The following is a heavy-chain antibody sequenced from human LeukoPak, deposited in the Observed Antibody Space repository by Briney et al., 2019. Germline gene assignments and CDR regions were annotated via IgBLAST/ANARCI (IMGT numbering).Heavy chain of an antibody. CDR1: GFTFSSYW. D-gene: IGHD6-19*01. J-gene: IGHJ4*02. Sequence: GGSLRLSCAASGFTFSSYWMSWVRQAPGKGLEWVANIKQDGSEKYYVDSVKGRFTISRDNAKNSLYLQMNSLRAEDTAVYCCARVGATLQQWLVDFDYWGQGTLVTVSS. CDR2: IKQDGSEK. CDR3: ARVGATLQQWLVDFDY. V-gene: IGHV3-7*01.